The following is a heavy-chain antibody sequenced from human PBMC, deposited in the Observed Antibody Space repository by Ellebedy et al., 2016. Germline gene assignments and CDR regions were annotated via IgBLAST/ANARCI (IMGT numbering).Heavy chain of an antibody. D-gene: IGHD1-1*01. CDR2: INPRSGST. CDR3: ARDNEAHNHAFDL. J-gene: IGHJ3*01. V-gene: IGHV1-2*02. CDR1: GYTFTGYY. Sequence: ASVKVSCXASGYTFTGYYIHWVRQAPGQGLEWMGWINPRSGSTEFARKFQGRVTMTRDTSSTTAYLEVRWLRSDDTAVYYCARDNEAHNHAFDLWGQGTMVTVSS.